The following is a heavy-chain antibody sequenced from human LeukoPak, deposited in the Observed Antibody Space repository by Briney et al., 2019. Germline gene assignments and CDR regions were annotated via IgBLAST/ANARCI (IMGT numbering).Heavy chain of an antibody. J-gene: IGHJ4*02. Sequence: SETLSLTCDVSGGSFNDYYWSWIRQPPGKGLEWIGEIRHSGSTNYNPSLKSRVTISVDTSKNQFSLKLSSVTAADTAVYYCARQGPYYNDRRSSFDYWGQGTLVTVSS. V-gene: IGHV4-34*01. CDR2: IRHSGST. D-gene: IGHD3-22*01. CDR3: ARQGPYYNDRRSSFDY. CDR1: GGSFNDYY.